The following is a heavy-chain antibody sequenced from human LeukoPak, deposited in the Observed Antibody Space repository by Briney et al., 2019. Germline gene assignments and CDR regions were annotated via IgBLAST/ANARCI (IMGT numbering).Heavy chain of an antibody. J-gene: IGHJ4*02. CDR2: ISSSSSYI. CDR3: ARDPKQLVDDFDY. V-gene: IGHV3-21*01. Sequence: GGSLRLSCAASGFTFSGYSMNWVRQAPGKGLEWVSSISSSSSYIYYADSVKGRFTISRGNAKNSLYLQMNSLRAEDTAVYYCARDPKQLVDDFDYWGQGTLVTVSS. D-gene: IGHD6-6*01. CDR1: GFTFSGYS.